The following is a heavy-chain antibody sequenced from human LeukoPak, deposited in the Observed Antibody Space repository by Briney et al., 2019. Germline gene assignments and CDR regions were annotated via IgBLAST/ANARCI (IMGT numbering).Heavy chain of an antibody. D-gene: IGHD3-3*01. CDR3: ARAPVLRFLEWLFFDY. Sequence: SETLSLTCAVSGGSISSGGYSWSWIRQPPGKGLEWIGYIYHGGSTYYNPSLKSRVTISVDRSKNQFSLKLSSVTAADTAVYYCARAPVLRFLEWLFFDYWGQGTLVAVSS. J-gene: IGHJ4*02. CDR1: GGSISSGGYS. CDR2: IYHGGST. V-gene: IGHV4-30-2*01.